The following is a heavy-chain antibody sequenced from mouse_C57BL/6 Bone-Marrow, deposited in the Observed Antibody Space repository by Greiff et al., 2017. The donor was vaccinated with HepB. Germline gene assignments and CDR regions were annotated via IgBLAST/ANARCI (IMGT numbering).Heavy chain of an antibody. V-gene: IGHV14-4*01. CDR3: TTNYGSSYHFDY. Sequence: EVMLVESGAELVRPGASVKLSCTASGFNIKDDYMHWVKQRPEQGLEWIGWIDPENGDTEYASKFQGKATITADTSSNTAYLQLSSLTSEDTAVYYCTTNYGSSYHFDYWGQGTTLTVSS. D-gene: IGHD1-1*01. J-gene: IGHJ2*01. CDR2: IDPENGDT. CDR1: GFNIKDDY.